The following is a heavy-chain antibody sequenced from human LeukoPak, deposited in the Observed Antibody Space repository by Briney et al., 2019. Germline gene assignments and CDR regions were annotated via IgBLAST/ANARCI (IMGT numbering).Heavy chain of an antibody. J-gene: IGHJ5*02. CDR1: GFTISSFW. CDR2: ISSDGGST. D-gene: IGHD2-21*02. V-gene: IGHV3-74*01. Sequence: GGSLRLSCAVSGFTISSFWMGWVRQAPGKELVWVSRISSDGGSTTYAGSVKGRFTISRDNAKNTLYLQMNSLRAEDTAVYYCARSRVTSISWFDPWGQGTLVTVSS. CDR3: ARSRVTSISWFDP.